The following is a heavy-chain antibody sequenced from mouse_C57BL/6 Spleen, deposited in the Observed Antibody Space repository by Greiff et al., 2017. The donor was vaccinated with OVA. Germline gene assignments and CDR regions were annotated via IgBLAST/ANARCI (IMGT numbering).Heavy chain of an antibody. J-gene: IGHJ4*01. CDR3: ARESLWDYYAMDY. CDR2: IYPGSGST. V-gene: IGHV1-55*01. D-gene: IGHD1-1*02. Sequence: LPPPWAVLVPPLASVPMSFKSSCYTFPSSCLTWLQPMPGPCLAWIGDIYPGSGSTNYNEKFKSKATLTVDTSSSTAYMQLSSLTSEDSAVYYCARESLWDYYAMDYWGQGTSVTVSS. CDR1: CYTFPSSC.